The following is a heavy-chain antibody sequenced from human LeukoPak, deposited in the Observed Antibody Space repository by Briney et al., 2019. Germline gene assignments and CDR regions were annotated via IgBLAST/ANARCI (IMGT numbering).Heavy chain of an antibody. J-gene: IGHJ4*02. CDR3: ASPSLDTSAPQSDY. CDR1: GFTFSSYS. V-gene: IGHV3-21*01. D-gene: IGHD3-22*01. Sequence: KPGGSLRLSCAASGFTFSSYSMNWVRQAPGKGLEWVSSISSSSSYIFYADSVRGRFTISRDNAKNSLYLQMNSLRAEDTAVYYCASPSLDTSAPQSDYWGQGTLVTVSS. CDR2: ISSSSSYI.